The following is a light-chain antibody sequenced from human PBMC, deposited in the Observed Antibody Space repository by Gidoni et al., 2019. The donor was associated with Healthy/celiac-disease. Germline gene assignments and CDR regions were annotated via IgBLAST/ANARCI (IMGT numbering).Light chain of an antibody. CDR2: QDS. CDR1: KLGDKY. V-gene: IGLV3-1*01. Sequence: SYELTPPPSVSVSPGQTASITCSGDKLGDKYACWYQQKPGQSPVLVIYQDSKRPSGIPERFSGSNSGNTATLTISGTQAMDEADYYGRAWDSSTYVVFGGGAKLTVL. CDR3: RAWDSSTYVV. J-gene: IGLJ2*01.